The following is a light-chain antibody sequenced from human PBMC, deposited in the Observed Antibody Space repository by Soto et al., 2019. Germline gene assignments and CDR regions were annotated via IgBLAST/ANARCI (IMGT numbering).Light chain of an antibody. CDR2: GAS. V-gene: IGKV3-20*01. J-gene: IGKJ2*01. Sequence: EIVLTQSPGTLSLSPGESATLSCRASQRVTSTYLAWFQHKPGQPPRLLLYGASNRAADIPGRFSGSGSGRDFTLTISRLEPEDFAVYYCQQYDTSPYNFGQGTKLEI. CDR1: QRVTSTY. CDR3: QQYDTSPYN.